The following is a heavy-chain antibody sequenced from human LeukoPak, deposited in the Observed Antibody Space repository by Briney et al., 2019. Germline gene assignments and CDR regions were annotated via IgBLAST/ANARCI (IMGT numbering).Heavy chain of an antibody. J-gene: IGHJ4*02. V-gene: IGHV3-15*01. CDR2: IKSKTDGGTT. CDR1: GFTFSNAW. D-gene: IGHD3-22*01. Sequence: TGGSLRLSCAASGFTFSNAWMSWVRQAPGKGLVWVGRIKSKTDGGTTDYAAPVKGRFTISRDDSKNTLYLQMNSLETEDTAVYYCTTVRDYYDSSGYYYVRPDFDYWSQGTLVTVSS. CDR3: TTVRDYYDSSGYYYVRPDFDY.